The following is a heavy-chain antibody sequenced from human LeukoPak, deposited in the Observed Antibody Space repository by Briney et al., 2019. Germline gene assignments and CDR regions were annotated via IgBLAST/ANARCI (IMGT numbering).Heavy chain of an antibody. D-gene: IGHD6-13*01. Sequence: SETLSLTCAVYGGSFSGYYWSWIRQPPGKGLEWIGEINHSGSTNYNPSLKSRVTTSVDTSKNQFSLKLSSVTAADTAVYYCARGPGSSWYGGPFDSWGQGTLVTVSS. CDR3: ARGPGSSWYGGPFDS. J-gene: IGHJ4*02. CDR2: INHSGST. V-gene: IGHV4-34*01. CDR1: GGSFSGYY.